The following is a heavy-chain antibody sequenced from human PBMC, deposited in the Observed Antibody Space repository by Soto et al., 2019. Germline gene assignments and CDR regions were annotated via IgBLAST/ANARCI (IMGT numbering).Heavy chain of an antibody. J-gene: IGHJ4*02. D-gene: IGHD3-22*01. CDR2: ISAYNGNT. Sequence: ASVKVSCKASGYTFTSYGISWVRQAPGQGLEWMGWISAYNGNTNYAHKLQGRVTMTTDTSTSTAYMELRSLRSDDTAVYYCARTTYYYDSSGYWDFDYWGQGTLVTVSS. CDR3: ARTTYYYDSSGYWDFDY. V-gene: IGHV1-18*01. CDR1: GYTFTSYG.